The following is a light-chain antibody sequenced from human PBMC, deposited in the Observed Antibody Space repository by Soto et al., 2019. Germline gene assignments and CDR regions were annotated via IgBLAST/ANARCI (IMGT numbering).Light chain of an antibody. J-gene: IGKJ4*01. V-gene: IGKV3-11*01. CDR2: GAS. CDR1: QSVGSS. CDR3: QQYDVTPPNT. Sequence: EIVLTQSPATLSLSPGERATLSCRASQSVGSSLAWYQQKLGQAPRLLIYGASTRATGIPARFSGSGSGTEFTLTISGLEPEDFAFYYCQQYDVTPPNTFGGGTKVDIK.